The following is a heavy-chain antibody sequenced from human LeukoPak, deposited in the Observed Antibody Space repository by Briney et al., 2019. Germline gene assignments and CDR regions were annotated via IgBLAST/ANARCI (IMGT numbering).Heavy chain of an antibody. V-gene: IGHV3-21*01. CDR1: GFTFSSYS. D-gene: IGHD2-2*01. J-gene: IGHJ6*02. CDR3: ARDTGSIVVVPAPRRGMDV. Sequence: GGSLRLSCAASGFTFSSYSMNWVRQAPGKGLEWVSSISSSSSYIYYADSVKGRFTISRDNAKNSLYLQMNSLRAEDTAVYYCARDTGSIVVVPAPRRGMDVWGQGTTVTVSS. CDR2: ISSSSSYI.